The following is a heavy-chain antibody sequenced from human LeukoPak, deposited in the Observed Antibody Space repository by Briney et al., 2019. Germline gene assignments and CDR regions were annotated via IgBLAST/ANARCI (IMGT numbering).Heavy chain of an antibody. CDR2: IIPILGIA. Sequence: SVKVSCKASGGTFSSYAISWVRQAPGQGLEWMGRIIPILGIANYAQKFQGRVTITADKSTSTAYMELSSLRSEDTAVYYCARSLIAVAGYYGIDVWGQGTTVTVSS. V-gene: IGHV1-69*04. CDR3: ARSLIAVAGYYGIDV. CDR1: GGTFSSYA. J-gene: IGHJ6*02. D-gene: IGHD6-19*01.